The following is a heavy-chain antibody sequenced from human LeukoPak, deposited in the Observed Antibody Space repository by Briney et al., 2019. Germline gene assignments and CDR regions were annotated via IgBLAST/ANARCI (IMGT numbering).Heavy chain of an antibody. Sequence: ASVKVSCKASGYTFTSYGISWVRQAPGQGLEWMGWISAYNGNTNYAQKLQGRVTMTTDTSTSTAYMELSSLRSEDTAVYYCARGRRDGYNFRELYYWGQGTLVTVSS. J-gene: IGHJ4*02. CDR1: GYTFTSYG. CDR3: ARGRRDGYNFRELYY. V-gene: IGHV1-18*01. CDR2: ISAYNGNT. D-gene: IGHD5-24*01.